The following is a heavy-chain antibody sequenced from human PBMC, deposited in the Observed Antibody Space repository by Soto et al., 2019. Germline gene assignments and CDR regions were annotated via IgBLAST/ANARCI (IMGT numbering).Heavy chain of an antibody. Sequence: GGSLRLSCAASGFTFSSYGMHWVRQAPGKGLEWVAVIWYDGSNKYYADSVKGRFTTSRDNSKNTLYLQMNSLRAEDTAVYYCARSGIVGATYFDYWGQGTLVTVSS. D-gene: IGHD1-26*01. V-gene: IGHV3-33*01. CDR2: IWYDGSNK. CDR3: ARSGIVGATYFDY. CDR1: GFTFSSYG. J-gene: IGHJ4*02.